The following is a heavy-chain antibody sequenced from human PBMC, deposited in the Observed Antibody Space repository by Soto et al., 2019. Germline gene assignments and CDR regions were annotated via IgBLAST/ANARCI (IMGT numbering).Heavy chain of an antibody. V-gene: IGHV1-18*01. CDR3: ARVVAAAPVYYGMDV. D-gene: IGHD2-15*01. Sequence: QVQLMQSGAEVKKPGASVKVSCKASSFTFTIYGITWVRQAPGQGLEWMGWINPYNGNTNYAQKFQDRVTMTTDTSTTTGYMELRSLRSDDTAVYYCARVVAAAPVYYGMDVWGQGTTVTVSS. CDR2: INPYNGNT. CDR1: SFTFTIYG. J-gene: IGHJ6*02.